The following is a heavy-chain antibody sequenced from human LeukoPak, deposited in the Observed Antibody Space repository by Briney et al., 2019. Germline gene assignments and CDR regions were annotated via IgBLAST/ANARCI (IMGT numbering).Heavy chain of an antibody. V-gene: IGHV4-59*01. CDR3: ARDDYATVTTGGFAP. J-gene: IGHJ5*02. D-gene: IGHD4-17*01. Sequence: SETLSVTCTISGGSISRYYWSWIRQSPGKGLEWIGYIFYSGSTNYNPSLQSRVTISLDTSKKQFSLKLTSVTAADTAVYYCARDDYATVTTGGFAPWGQGTLVTVSS. CDR1: GGSISRYY. CDR2: IFYSGST.